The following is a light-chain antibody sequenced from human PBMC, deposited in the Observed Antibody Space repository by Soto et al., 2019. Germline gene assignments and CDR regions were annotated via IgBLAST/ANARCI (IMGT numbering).Light chain of an antibody. J-gene: IGKJ1*01. V-gene: IGKV1-5*01. CDR3: QQYNTYST. Sequence: DIQMTQSPSTLSASVVDRVTICCRASQSISNWLAWYQQKPGKAPQALIYDASSLKSGVPSRFSGNGSGTEFTLTVSSLQPDDFATYYCQQYNTYSTFGQGTKVDI. CDR1: QSISNW. CDR2: DAS.